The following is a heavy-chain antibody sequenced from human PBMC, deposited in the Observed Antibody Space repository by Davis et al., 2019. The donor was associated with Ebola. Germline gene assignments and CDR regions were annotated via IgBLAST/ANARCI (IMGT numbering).Heavy chain of an antibody. V-gene: IGHV3-23*01. CDR3: VRGGSPTAY. CDR1: GFTFSSYA. Sequence: PGGSLRLSCAASGFTFSSYAMTWVRQAPGKGLEWVSVVSASGVDTFYADSVKGRFTISRDNAKSSLYLQMNSLRAEDTAVFYCVRGGSPTAYWGQGTPVTVSS. CDR2: VSASGVDT. J-gene: IGHJ1*01.